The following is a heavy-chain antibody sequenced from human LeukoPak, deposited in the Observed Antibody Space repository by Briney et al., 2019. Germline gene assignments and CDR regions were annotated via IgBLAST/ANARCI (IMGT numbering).Heavy chain of an antibody. CDR1: GFTFSSYA. CDR2: ISSNGGST. Sequence: PGGSLRLSCAASGFTFSSYAMHWVRQAPGKGLEYVSAISSNGGSTYYANSAKGRFTISRDNSKNTLYLQMGSLRAEDTAVYYCAKEYYDFWSGYPHDYWGQGTLVTVSS. J-gene: IGHJ4*02. CDR3: AKEYYDFWSGYPHDY. V-gene: IGHV3-64*01. D-gene: IGHD3-3*01.